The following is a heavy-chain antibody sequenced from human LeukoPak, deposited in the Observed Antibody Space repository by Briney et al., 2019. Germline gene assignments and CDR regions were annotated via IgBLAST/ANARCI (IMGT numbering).Heavy chain of an antibody. V-gene: IGHV3-21*01. CDR2: ISSSSSYI. CDR1: GFTFSSYS. Sequence: GGSLRLPCAASGFTFSSYSMNWVRQAPGKGLEWVSSISSSSSYIYYADSVKGRFTISRDNAKNSLYLQMNSLRAEDTAVYYCAREYCSSTSCSYYFDYWGQGTLVTVSS. J-gene: IGHJ4*02. D-gene: IGHD2-2*01. CDR3: AREYCSSTSCSYYFDY.